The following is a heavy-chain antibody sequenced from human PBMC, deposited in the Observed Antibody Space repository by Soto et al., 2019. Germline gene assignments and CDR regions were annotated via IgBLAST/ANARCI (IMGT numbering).Heavy chain of an antibody. CDR2: MNSKSGNT. D-gene: IGHD3-16*01. J-gene: IGHJ6*03. CDR3: VRGGRMGDYYYDMDV. Sequence: QVQLVQSGAEVKKPGASVKVSCEASAYSFTSYDINWVRQATGQGLAWMGWMNSKSGNTAYAQKFQGRVTMTRNTSISTAYMELSSLRSEDTAVYYCVRGGRMGDYYYDMDVWGKGTTVTVSS. V-gene: IGHV1-8*01. CDR1: AYSFTSYD.